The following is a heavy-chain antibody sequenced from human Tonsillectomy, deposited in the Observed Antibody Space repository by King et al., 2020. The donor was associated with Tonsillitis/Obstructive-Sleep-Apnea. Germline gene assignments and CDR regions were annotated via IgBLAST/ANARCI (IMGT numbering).Heavy chain of an antibody. CDR3: ARDSMSNYYDSSDYYSFDY. CDR2: ISAYNGDP. Sequence: VQLVQSGAEVKKPGASVKVSCKASGYTFTTYGISWVRQAPGKGLEWMGWISAYNGDPNHAQKRQGRVTMTTDTSTSTAYMEVRSLRSSDTAVYYCARDSMSNYYDSSDYYSFDYWGQGTLVTVSS. D-gene: IGHD3-22*01. V-gene: IGHV1-18*01. CDR1: GYTFTTYG. J-gene: IGHJ4*02.